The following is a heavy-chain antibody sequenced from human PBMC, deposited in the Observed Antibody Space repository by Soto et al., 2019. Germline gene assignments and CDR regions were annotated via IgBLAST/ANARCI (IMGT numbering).Heavy chain of an antibody. D-gene: IGHD2-21*01. Sequence: QVQLVESGGGVVQPGKSLRLSCAASGFSFSSYGIHWVRQAPGKGLEWVAVIWYDGSHEYYADSVKGRFSISRDNSKSTVFLKRNSRGAEATAGYYWAKDRGGGAVVPDYWGQGTLVTVSS. CDR3: AKDRGGGAVVPDY. J-gene: IGHJ4*02. CDR1: GFSFSSYG. CDR2: IWYDGSHE. V-gene: IGHV3-33*06.